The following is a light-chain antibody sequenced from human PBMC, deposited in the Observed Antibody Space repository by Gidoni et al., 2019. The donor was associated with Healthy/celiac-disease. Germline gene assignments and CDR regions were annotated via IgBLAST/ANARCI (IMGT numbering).Light chain of an antibody. CDR1: ALPKQY. V-gene: IGLV3-25*03. CDR2: KDS. CDR3: QSADSSGTYFWV. J-gene: IGLJ3*02. Sequence: SYELTQPPSVSVSPGQTARITCSGDALPKQYAYWYQQKPGKAPVLVIYKDSERPSGIPERFSGSSSGTTVTLTISGVQAEDEADYYCQSADSSGTYFWVFGGGTKLTVL.